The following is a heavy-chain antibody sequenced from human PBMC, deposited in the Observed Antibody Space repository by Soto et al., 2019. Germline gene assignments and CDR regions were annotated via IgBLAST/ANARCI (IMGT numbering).Heavy chain of an antibody. Sequence: PSETLSLTCTVSGGSISSYYWSWIRQPPGKGLEWIGYIYYSGSTNYNPSLKSRVTISVDTSKNQFSLKLSSVTAADTAVYYCARRYGPGFDYWGQGTLVNV. CDR3: ARRYGPGFDY. D-gene: IGHD4-17*01. CDR1: GGSISSYY. J-gene: IGHJ4*02. CDR2: IYYSGST. V-gene: IGHV4-59*08.